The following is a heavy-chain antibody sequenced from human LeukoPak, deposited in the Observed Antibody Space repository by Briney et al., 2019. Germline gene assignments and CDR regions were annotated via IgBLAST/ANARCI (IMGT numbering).Heavy chain of an antibody. D-gene: IGHD3-16*01. CDR2: ISSSSSTI. J-gene: IGHJ6*02. CDR3: ARDEVGGNYYYYGMDV. V-gene: IGHV3-48*02. CDR1: GFTFSSYS. Sequence: PGESLRLSCAASGFTFSSYSMNWVRQAPGKGLEWVSYISSSSSTIYYADSVKGRFTISRDNAKNSLYLQMNSPRDEDTAVYYCARDEVGGNYYYYGMDVWGQGTTVSVSS.